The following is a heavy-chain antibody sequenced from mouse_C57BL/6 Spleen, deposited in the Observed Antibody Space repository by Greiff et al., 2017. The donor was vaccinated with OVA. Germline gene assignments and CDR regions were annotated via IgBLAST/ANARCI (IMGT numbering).Heavy chain of an antibody. Sequence: QVQLQQSGAELVRPGSSVKLSCKASGYTFTSYWMHWVKQRPIQGLEWIGNIDPSDSETHYNQKFKDKATLTVDKSSSTAYMQLSSLTSEDSAVYYCARSDDPDGGFAYWGQGTLVTVSA. CDR1: GYTFTSYW. J-gene: IGHJ3*01. D-gene: IGHD2-3*01. V-gene: IGHV1-52*01. CDR3: ARSDDPDGGFAY. CDR2: IDPSDSET.